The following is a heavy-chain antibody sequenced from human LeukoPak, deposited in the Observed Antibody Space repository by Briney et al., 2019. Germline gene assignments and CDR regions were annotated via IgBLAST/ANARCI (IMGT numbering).Heavy chain of an antibody. J-gene: IGHJ4*02. D-gene: IGHD6-13*01. Sequence: SETLSLTCTVSGGSISSYYWGWIRQPPGKGLEWIGSIYYSGSTYYNPSLKSRVTISVDTSKNQFSLKLSSVTAADTAVYYCAGGAGIAAAEFFGYWGQGTLVTVSS. CDR3: AGGAGIAAAEFFGY. CDR1: GGSISSYY. CDR2: IYYSGST. V-gene: IGHV4-39*01.